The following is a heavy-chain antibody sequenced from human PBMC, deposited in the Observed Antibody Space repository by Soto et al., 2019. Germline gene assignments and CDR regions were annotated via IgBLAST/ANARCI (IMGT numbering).Heavy chain of an antibody. Sequence: QVQLVQSGAEVKKPGASVKVSCKASGYTFTSYGISWVRQAPGQGHEWMGWISAYNGNTNYAQKLQGRVTRTTDTSTSTAYMELRSLRSDDTAVYCCARVVGCTNGVCSYYYYYYMDVWGKGTTVTVSS. V-gene: IGHV1-18*01. D-gene: IGHD2-8*01. CDR2: ISAYNGNT. CDR1: GYTFTSYG. CDR3: ARVVGCTNGVCSYYYYYYMDV. J-gene: IGHJ6*03.